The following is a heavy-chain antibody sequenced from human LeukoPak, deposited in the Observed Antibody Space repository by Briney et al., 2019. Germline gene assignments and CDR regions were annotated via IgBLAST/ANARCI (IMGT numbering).Heavy chain of an antibody. CDR1: GYTFTRHR. V-gene: IGHV1-18*01. Sequence: GASVKVSCKASGYTFTRHRISWVRQAPGQGLEWMGWISAYNGNTKYAQKLQGRVTMTTDTSTSTAYMELRSLRCDDTAVYYCARVSDFWSGYYDYWGQGTLVTVSS. CDR2: ISAYNGNT. CDR3: ARVSDFWSGYYDY. D-gene: IGHD3-3*01. J-gene: IGHJ4*02.